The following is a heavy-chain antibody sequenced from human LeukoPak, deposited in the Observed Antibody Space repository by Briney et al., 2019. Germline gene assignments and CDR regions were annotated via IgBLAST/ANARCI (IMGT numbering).Heavy chain of an antibody. CDR2: IWYDGSNK. D-gene: IGHD6-6*01. V-gene: IGHV3-33*01. CDR3: ARDLPPEYSSSLGYDY. CDR1: GFTFSSYG. J-gene: IGHJ4*02. Sequence: GGSLRLSCAASGFTFSSYGMHWARQAPGKGLEWVAVIWYDGSNKYYADSVKGRFTISRDNSKNTLYLQMNSLRAEDTAVYYCARDLPPEYSSSLGYDYWGQGTLVTVSS.